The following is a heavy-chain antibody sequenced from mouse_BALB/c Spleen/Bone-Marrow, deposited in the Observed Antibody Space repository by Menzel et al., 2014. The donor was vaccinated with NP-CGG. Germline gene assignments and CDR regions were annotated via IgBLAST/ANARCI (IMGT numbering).Heavy chain of an antibody. D-gene: IGHD2-3*01. V-gene: IGHV1-80*01. CDR1: GYAFSGYW. CDR3: GRARGWYFDY. CDR2: IYPGDGDT. Sequence: VQLQQSGAELVRPGSSVEISCKASGYAFSGYWMNWVKQRPGQGLEWIGQIYPGDGDTNYNGKFKGKATLTADKSSSTAYMQLSSLTSEDSAVYCCGRARGWYFDYWGQGTTLTVSS. J-gene: IGHJ2*01.